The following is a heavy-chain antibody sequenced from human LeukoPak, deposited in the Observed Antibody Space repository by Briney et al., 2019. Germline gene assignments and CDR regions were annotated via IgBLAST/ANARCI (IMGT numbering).Heavy chain of an antibody. Sequence: SGGSLRLSCAASGFPLSTYWMHWVRQAPGQGLVWVSRISGDGNNTNYADSAKGRFTISRDNAKNSLYLQMNSLRAEDTALYYCARDEEGGSYPLDYWGQGTLVTVSS. CDR1: GFPLSTYW. V-gene: IGHV3-74*01. D-gene: IGHD1-26*01. CDR3: ARDEEGGSYPLDY. J-gene: IGHJ4*02. CDR2: ISGDGNNT.